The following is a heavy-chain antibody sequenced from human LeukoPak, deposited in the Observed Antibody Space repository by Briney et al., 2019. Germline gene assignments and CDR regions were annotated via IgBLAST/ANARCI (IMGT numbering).Heavy chain of an antibody. V-gene: IGHV3-23*01. CDR2: ISGRDGNR. Sequence: GGSLRLSCTAPGFTISSHAMSWVRQAPGKGLEWVSAISGRDGNRYYADSVKGRFTISRDNSKNTLYLQMNSLRAEDTAVYYCAKRPDDYPFDYWGRGTLVTVSS. J-gene: IGHJ4*02. D-gene: IGHD5-24*01. CDR1: GFTISSHA. CDR3: AKRPDDYPFDY.